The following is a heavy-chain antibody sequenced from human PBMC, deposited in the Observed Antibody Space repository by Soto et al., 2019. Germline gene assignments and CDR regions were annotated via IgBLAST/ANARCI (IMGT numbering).Heavy chain of an antibody. D-gene: IGHD3-22*01. CDR3: AKRRVVVIRYYGMDV. J-gene: IGHJ6*02. Sequence: PGGSLRLSCAASGFTFSSHAMSWVRQAPGKGLEWVSSISGSDGTTYYAKSVKGRFSISRDNSMNTLYLQMNSLRAEDTAVYYCAKRRVVVIRYYGMDVWGQGTTVTVSS. CDR2: ISGSDGTT. CDR1: GFTFSSHA. V-gene: IGHV3-23*01.